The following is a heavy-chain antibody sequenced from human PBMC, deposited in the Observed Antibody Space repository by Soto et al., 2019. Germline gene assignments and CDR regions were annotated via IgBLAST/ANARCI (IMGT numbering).Heavy chain of an antibody. Sequence: GGSLRLSCAASGFTFSSYAMSWVRQAPGKGLEWVSAISGSGGSTYYADSVKGRFTISRDNSKNTLYLQMNSLRAEDTAVYYCAKGAYCSGGSCYLTWFDPWGQGTLVTVSS. V-gene: IGHV3-23*01. CDR2: ISGSGGST. J-gene: IGHJ5*02. CDR3: AKGAYCSGGSCYLTWFDP. D-gene: IGHD2-15*01. CDR1: GFTFSSYA.